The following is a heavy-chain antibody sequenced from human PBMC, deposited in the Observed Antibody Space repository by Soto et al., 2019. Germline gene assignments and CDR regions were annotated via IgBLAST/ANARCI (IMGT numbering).Heavy chain of an antibody. Sequence: QVQLQESGPGLVQPSQTLSLTCTVSGGSISSGGYYWSWIRQHPGTGLEWIGHISYSGSTYYNTSLKSLVTISVDTGRNHVALIVNSVTAADTAVYYCARGVLHWGQGTLVTVSS. CDR2: ISYSGST. V-gene: IGHV4-31*01. CDR3: ARGVLH. CDR1: GGSISSGGYY. J-gene: IGHJ4*01.